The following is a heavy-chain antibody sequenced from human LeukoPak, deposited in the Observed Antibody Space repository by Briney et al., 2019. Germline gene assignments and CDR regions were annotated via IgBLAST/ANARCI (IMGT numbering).Heavy chain of an antibody. CDR1: GFTFDDYA. V-gene: IGHV3-43D*03. CDR3: AKDRTQSRDYFDN. CDR2: ISWDGGST. Sequence: GGSLRLSCAASGFTFDDYAMHWVRQAPGKGLEWVSLISWDGGSTYYADSVKGRFTISRDNSKNTLYLQMNSLRAEDTAVYYCAKDRTQSRDYFDNWGQGTLVTVSS. J-gene: IGHJ4*02.